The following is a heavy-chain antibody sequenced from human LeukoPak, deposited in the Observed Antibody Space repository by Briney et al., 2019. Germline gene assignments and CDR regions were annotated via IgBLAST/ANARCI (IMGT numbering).Heavy chain of an antibody. D-gene: IGHD3-9*01. V-gene: IGHV1-18*01. J-gene: IGHJ4*02. Sequence: ASVKVSCKASGGTFSSYAISWVRQAPGQGLEWMGWIIAYNDNTNYAQKLQGRVTMTTDTSTSTAYMELRSLRSDDTAVYYCARAGYDLLTLAPDPANDYWGQGTLVTVSS. CDR3: ARAGYDLLTLAPDPANDY. CDR2: IIAYNDNT. CDR1: GGTFSSYA.